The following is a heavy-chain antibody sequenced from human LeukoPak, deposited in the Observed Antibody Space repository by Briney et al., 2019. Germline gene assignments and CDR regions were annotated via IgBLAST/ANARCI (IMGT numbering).Heavy chain of an antibody. CDR2: IHTSGST. CDR3: ARVWNRGWLDP. CDR1: GGSISSGDYY. J-gene: IGHJ5*02. D-gene: IGHD7-27*01. V-gene: IGHV4-61*02. Sequence: SETLSLTCTLSGGSISSGDYYWTWIRQPAGKGLEGIGRIHTSGSTNYKPSLQSRVTIAIDTSKNQFSLKLSSVTAADTAVYYCARVWNRGWLDPWAQGTLVTVSS.